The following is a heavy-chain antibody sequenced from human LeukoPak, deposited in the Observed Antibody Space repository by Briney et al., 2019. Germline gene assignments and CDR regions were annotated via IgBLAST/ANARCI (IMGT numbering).Heavy chain of an antibody. Sequence: GASVKVSCKASGYTFTGYFMHWVRQAPGQGLEWLGWINPNSGGTNYAQNFQGWVTLTRDTSISTAYMELNSLRSDDTAVYYCARDPRGVGSMDVWGKGTTATVSS. CDR1: GYTFTGYF. V-gene: IGHV1-2*04. D-gene: IGHD3-16*01. CDR2: INPNSGGT. CDR3: ARDPRGVGSMDV. J-gene: IGHJ6*04.